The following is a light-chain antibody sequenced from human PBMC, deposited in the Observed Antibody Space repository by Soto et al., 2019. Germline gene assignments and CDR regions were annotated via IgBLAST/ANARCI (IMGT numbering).Light chain of an antibody. J-gene: IGKJ1*01. CDR2: LGS. Sequence: IVMTQSPLSLPVTPGEPASISCRSSQSLLHSNGYNYLDWYLQKPGQSPQLLIYLGSNRHSGVPDRFSGSGSGTDFTLKISRVEAEDVGVYYCMQALQTPRTFGQGTKVEIK. CDR3: MQALQTPRT. CDR1: QSLLHSNGYNY. V-gene: IGKV2-28*01.